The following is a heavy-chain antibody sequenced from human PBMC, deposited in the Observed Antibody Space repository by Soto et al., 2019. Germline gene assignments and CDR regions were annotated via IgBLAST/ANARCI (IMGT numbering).Heavy chain of an antibody. CDR2: ISTSGSTI. CDR1: GFTFSSYE. D-gene: IGHD6-19*01. Sequence: EVQLVESGGGLVQPGGSLRLSCAASGFTFSSYEMNWVRQAPGKGLEWVSYISTSGSTIYYADSVKGRFTISRDNAKNSLYLQMNSLRAEDTAVYYCASAGGIALAGINWGQGTLVTVSS. CDR3: ASAGGIALAGIN. J-gene: IGHJ4*02. V-gene: IGHV3-48*03.